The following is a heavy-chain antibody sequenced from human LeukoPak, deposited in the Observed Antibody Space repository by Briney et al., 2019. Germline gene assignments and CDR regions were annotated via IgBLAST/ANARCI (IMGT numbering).Heavy chain of an antibody. CDR1: GFTFSSYA. Sequence: GGSLRLSCAASGFTFSSYAMSWVRQAPGKGLEWVSAISGSGGSTYYADSVKGRFTISRDNSKNTLYPQMNSLRAEDTAVYYCAKELDYSDYPETFDPWGQGTLVTVSS. CDR2: ISGSGGST. V-gene: IGHV3-23*01. J-gene: IGHJ5*02. D-gene: IGHD4-11*01. CDR3: AKELDYSDYPETFDP.